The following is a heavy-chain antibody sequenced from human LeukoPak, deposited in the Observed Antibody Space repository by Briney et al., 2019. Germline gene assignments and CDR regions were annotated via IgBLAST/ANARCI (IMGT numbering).Heavy chain of an antibody. CDR3: ARVLAIFGLDTTDFYMDV. J-gene: IGHJ6*03. CDR2: TSGSI. CDR1: GASISSDY. Sequence: PETLSLTCAVSGASISSDYWSWIRQPPGKGLEWIGYTSGSISDNPSLKSRVAVSVDPSQNQVSLSLTSVTAADTAVYYCARVLAIFGLDTTDFYMDVWGKGTTVTVSS. D-gene: IGHD3/OR15-3a*01. V-gene: IGHV4-59*01.